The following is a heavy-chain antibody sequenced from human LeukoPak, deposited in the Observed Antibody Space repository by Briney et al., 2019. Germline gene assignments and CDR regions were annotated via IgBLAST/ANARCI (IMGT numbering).Heavy chain of an antibody. Sequence: PGGSLRLSCAASGFTFDDYAMHWVRHAPGKGLEWVSLISWDGGSTYYADSVKGRFTISRDNSKNTLYLQMNSLRAEDTAVYYCAKDLYDILTGYYRYNWFDPWGQGTLVTVSS. J-gene: IGHJ5*02. V-gene: IGHV3-43D*03. CDR2: ISWDGGST. CDR1: GFTFDDYA. CDR3: AKDLYDILTGYYRYNWFDP. D-gene: IGHD3-9*01.